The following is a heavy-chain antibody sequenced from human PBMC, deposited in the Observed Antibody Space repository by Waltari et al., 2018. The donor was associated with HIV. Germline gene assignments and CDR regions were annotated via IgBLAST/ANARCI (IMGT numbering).Heavy chain of an antibody. V-gene: IGHV4-30-4*01. CDR2: IHYSGST. D-gene: IGHD2-8*01. J-gene: IGHJ2*01. CDR1: GGSISSRHSC. CDR3: ARLGGLMVYSIQYWSFDL. Sequence: QVQLQESGPGLVKPSQTLSLSCTVSGGSISSRHSCWSWTRQPPGKGLEWIGYIHYSGSTYYNPSLKSRVTVSVDRSQNQFSLKLTSVTAADTAVYYCARLGGLMVYSIQYWSFDLWGRGTPITVSS.